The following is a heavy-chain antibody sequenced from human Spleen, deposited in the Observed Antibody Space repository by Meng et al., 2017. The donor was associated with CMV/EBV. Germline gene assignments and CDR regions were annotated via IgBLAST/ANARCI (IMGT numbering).Heavy chain of an antibody. CDR2: IKQDGSEK. Sequence: GESLKISCAASGFTFNSYWMTWVRQAPGKGLEWVANIKQDGSEKYYVDSVKGRFTISRDNAKNTLFLQLNSLRAEDTALYYCAREAWLYGMDVWGQGTTVTVSS. D-gene: IGHD5-12*01. V-gene: IGHV3-7*01. CDR3: AREAWLYGMDV. CDR1: GFTFNSYW. J-gene: IGHJ6*02.